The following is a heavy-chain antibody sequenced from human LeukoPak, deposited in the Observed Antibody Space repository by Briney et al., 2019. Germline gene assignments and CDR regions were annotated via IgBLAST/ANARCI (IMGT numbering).Heavy chain of an antibody. CDR3: ARSPARDWFDP. Sequence: SETLSLTCTVSGGSISSYYWSWIRQPPGKGLEWIGYIYYSGSTNYNPSLKSRVTISVDTSKNQFSLKLSSVTAAGTAVYYCARSPARDWFDPWGQGTLVTVSS. J-gene: IGHJ5*02. V-gene: IGHV4-59*01. D-gene: IGHD6-25*01. CDR1: GGSISSYY. CDR2: IYYSGST.